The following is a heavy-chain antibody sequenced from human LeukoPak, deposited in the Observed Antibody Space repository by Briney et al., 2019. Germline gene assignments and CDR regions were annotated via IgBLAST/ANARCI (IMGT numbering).Heavy chain of an antibody. D-gene: IGHD3-9*01. J-gene: IGHJ4*02. V-gene: IGHV3-23*01. CDR3: AKVLRYFVWLPEMGYYFDY. CDR2: ISGSGGST. Sequence: SGGSLRLSCAASGFTFSSYAMSWVRQAPGKGLEWVSAISGSGGSTYYADSVKGRFTISRDNSKNTLYLQMNSLRAEDTAVYYCAKVLRYFVWLPEMGYYFDYWGQGTLVTVSS. CDR1: GFTFSSYA.